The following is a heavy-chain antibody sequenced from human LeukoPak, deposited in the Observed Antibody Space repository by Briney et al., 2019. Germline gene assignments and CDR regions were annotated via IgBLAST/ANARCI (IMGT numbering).Heavy chain of an antibody. Sequence: PGGSLRLSCAASGFTFRNYCLTWVRQAPGKGLEWVANINQDGNERNYMDSLKGRFAISRDNAKNSLYLQMNSLRAEDTAVYYCARDIVVVPAAMSYEYFQHWGQGTLVTVSS. CDR1: GFTFRNYC. V-gene: IGHV3-7*04. J-gene: IGHJ1*01. D-gene: IGHD2-2*01. CDR2: INQDGNER. CDR3: ARDIVVVPAAMSYEYFQH.